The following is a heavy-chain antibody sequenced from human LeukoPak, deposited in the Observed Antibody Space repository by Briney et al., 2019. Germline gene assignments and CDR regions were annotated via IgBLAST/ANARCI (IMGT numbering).Heavy chain of an antibody. CDR2: ISWDGGST. CDR1: GFTFDDYT. CDR3: AKDLYSSSSGFQH. V-gene: IGHV3-43*01. J-gene: IGHJ1*01. Sequence: GGSLRLSCAASGFTFDDYTMHCVRQAPGKGLEWVSLISWDGGSTYYADSVKGRFTISRDNSKNSLYLQMNSLRTEDTALYYCAKDLYSSSSGFQHWGQGTLVTVSS. D-gene: IGHD6-6*01.